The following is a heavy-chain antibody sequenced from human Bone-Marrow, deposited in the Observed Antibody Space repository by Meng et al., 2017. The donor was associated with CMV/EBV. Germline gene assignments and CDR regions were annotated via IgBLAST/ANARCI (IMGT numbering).Heavy chain of an antibody. CDR2: ISWNSGSI. Sequence: GGSLRPSCAASGFTFSSYAMSWVRQAPGKGLEWVSGISWNSGSIGYADSVKGRFTISRDNAKNTPYLQMNSLRAEDTALYYGAKDSGYYYDSSGYMNWGQGTLVTVSS. D-gene: IGHD3-22*01. J-gene: IGHJ4*02. V-gene: IGHV3-9*01. CDR3: AKDSGYYYDSSGYMN. CDR1: GFTFSSYA.